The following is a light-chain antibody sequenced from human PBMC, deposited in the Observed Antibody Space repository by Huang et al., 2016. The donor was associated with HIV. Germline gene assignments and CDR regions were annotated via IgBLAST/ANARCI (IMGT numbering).Light chain of an antibody. CDR1: QGIGNS. CDR3: QQYHGIPWT. J-gene: IGKJ1*01. CDR2: ATS. V-gene: IGKV1-NL1*01. Sequence: DIQMTQSPSSLSASVGDRVTITCRASQGIGNSLAWYQQKPGKAPRLLRYATSRLESGVPSRFSGSGSGTHYTLTISTLQPEDIASYYCQQYHGIPWTFGQGTKVEIK.